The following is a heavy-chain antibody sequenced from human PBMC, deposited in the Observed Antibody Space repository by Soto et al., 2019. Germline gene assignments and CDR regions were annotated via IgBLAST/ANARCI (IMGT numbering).Heavy chain of an antibody. CDR3: ARDKRYPTKESFQH. CDR2: ISSSGSTI. D-gene: IGHD3-9*01. V-gene: IGHV3-48*03. CDR1: GFTFSSSE. Sequence: XVSLRLSFAASGFTFSSSEMNWVRQAPGKGLEWVSYISSSGSTIYYADSVKGRFTISRDNAKNSLYLQMNSLRAEDTAVYYCARDKRYPTKESFQHWGQGTLVTVSS. J-gene: IGHJ1*01.